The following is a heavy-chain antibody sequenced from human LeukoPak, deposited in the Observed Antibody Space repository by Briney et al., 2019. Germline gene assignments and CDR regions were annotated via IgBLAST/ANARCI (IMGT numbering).Heavy chain of an antibody. Sequence: SETLSLTCTVSGGSINSYYWSWIRQPPGKGLEWIGYIYYSGSTNYNPSLKSRVTISVDTSKNQFSLKLTSVTAADTAVYYCATVSRGDNDYWGQGTLVTVSS. J-gene: IGHJ4*02. CDR1: GGSINSYY. CDR2: IYYSGST. V-gene: IGHV4-59*01. D-gene: IGHD2-21*02. CDR3: ATVSRGDNDY.